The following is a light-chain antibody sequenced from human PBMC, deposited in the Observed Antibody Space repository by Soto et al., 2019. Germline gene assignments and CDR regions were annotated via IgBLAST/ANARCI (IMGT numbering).Light chain of an antibody. Sequence: EMVMTQSPATLSVSPGERATLSCRASQSVSSNLAWYQQKRGQAPRLLIYGASTRATGIPARFSGSGSGTEFTLTISSLQSEDFAVYYCQQYNNWPPRYTFGQGTKLEIK. CDR2: GAS. J-gene: IGKJ2*01. CDR3: QQYNNWPPRYT. CDR1: QSVSSN. V-gene: IGKV3-15*01.